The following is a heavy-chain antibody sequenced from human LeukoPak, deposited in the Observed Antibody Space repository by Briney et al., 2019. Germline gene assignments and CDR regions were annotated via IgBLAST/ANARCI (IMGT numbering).Heavy chain of an antibody. V-gene: IGHV3-30*18. CDR2: ISYDGSNK. D-gene: IGHD3-10*01. Sequence: PGGSLRLSCAASGFTFSSYAMSWVRQAPGKGLEWEAVISYDGSNKYYADPVKGRFTISRDNSKNTLYMQMNSLRVEDTAVYYCAKDVRALNNYGSGSSGFYWGQGTLVTVSS. J-gene: IGHJ4*02. CDR3: AKDVRALNNYGSGSSGFY. CDR1: GFTFSSYA.